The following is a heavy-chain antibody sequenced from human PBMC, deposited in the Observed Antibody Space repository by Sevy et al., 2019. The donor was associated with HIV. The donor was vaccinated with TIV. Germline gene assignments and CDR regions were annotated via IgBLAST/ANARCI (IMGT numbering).Heavy chain of an antibody. J-gene: IGHJ4*02. CDR1: GGSITSLY. Sequence: ETLSLTCTVSGGSITSLYWNWIRQPPGKGLEWIANIYYNGHINYNPSLKCRVTLSLATTKNQFSLRLSSVTAADTAMYYCAGENAWGRGYSWGQGTLVTVSS. V-gene: IGHV4-59*08. CDR2: IYYNGHI. CDR3: AGENAWGRGYS. D-gene: IGHD1-26*01.